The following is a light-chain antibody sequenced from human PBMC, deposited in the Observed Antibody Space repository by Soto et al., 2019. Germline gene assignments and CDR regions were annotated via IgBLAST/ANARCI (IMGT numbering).Light chain of an antibody. V-gene: IGLV2-14*01. CDR3: NSYRHSTTLV. CDR1: SSDVGGYNS. Sequence: QSVLTQPASVSGSPGQSITISCTGTSSDVGGYNSVSWFQQHPSKAPKLIIYEVSHRPSGVSIRFSGSKSGNTASLTISGPQAEDEADYYCNSYRHSTTLVFGTGTKLTVL. CDR2: EVS. J-gene: IGLJ1*01.